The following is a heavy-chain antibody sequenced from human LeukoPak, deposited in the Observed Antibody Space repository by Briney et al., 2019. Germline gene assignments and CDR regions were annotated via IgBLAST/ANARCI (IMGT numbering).Heavy chain of an antibody. Sequence: SETLSLTCTVPGGSISSSSYYWGWIRQPPGKGLEWIGSIYYSGSTYYNPSLKSRVTISVDTSKNQFSLKLSSVTAADTAVYYCARTPNKYYYDSSGYFRDWYFDLWGRGTLVTVSS. CDR3: ARTPNKYYYDSSGYFRDWYFDL. CDR2: IYYSGST. CDR1: GGSISSSSYY. D-gene: IGHD3-22*01. J-gene: IGHJ2*01. V-gene: IGHV4-39*01.